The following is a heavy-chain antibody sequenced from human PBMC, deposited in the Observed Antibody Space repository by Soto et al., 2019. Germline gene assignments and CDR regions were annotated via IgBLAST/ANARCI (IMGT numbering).Heavy chain of an antibody. CDR2: FDPEDGET. Sequence: ASVRVSCKVSGYSLTELSMHWVRHAPGKGLEWMGGFDPEDGETIYAQKFQGRVTMTEDTSTDTAYMELSSLRSEDTAVYYCATPYVWGSYRFFDYWGQGSLVTVSS. CDR3: ATPYVWGSYRFFDY. J-gene: IGHJ4*02. CDR1: GYSLTELS. D-gene: IGHD3-16*02. V-gene: IGHV1-24*01.